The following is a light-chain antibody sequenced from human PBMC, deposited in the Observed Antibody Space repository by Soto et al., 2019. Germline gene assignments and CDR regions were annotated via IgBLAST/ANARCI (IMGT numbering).Light chain of an antibody. CDR2: EVS. CDR1: SSDVGKYDY. Sequence: SALTQPPSASGSPGQSVTISCTGTSSDVGKYDYVSWFQHHPGKAPKLIIYEVSKRPSGVPDRFSGSKSGSTASLTVSGLQTEDEADYYCNSHVAGSTVFGNGTNVNV. J-gene: IGLJ1*01. CDR3: NSHVAGSTV. V-gene: IGLV2-8*01.